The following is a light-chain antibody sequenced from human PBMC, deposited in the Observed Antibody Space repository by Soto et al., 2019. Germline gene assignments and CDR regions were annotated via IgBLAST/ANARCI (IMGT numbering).Light chain of an antibody. V-gene: IGKV1-5*03. CDR3: QRNNNYWT. CDR2: KAS. J-gene: IGKJ1*01. Sequence: DIQMTQSPSTLSASVGDRVTITCRASQSISYWLAWYQQKPGKAPNLLIYKASSLESGVPSRFSGSGSGTEFTLTISSLQPDNFATYFCQRNNNYWTFGQGTKVEI. CDR1: QSISYW.